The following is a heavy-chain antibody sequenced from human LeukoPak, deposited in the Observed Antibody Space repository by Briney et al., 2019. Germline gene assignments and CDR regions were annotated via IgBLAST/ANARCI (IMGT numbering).Heavy chain of an antibody. CDR3: ARPGFSRSYDILTGYPHPLFDY. CDR2: IWYDGSNK. D-gene: IGHD3-9*01. CDR1: GFTFSSYG. J-gene: IGHJ4*02. V-gene: IGHV3-30*19. Sequence: GESLRLSCAASGFTFSSYGMHWVRQAPGKGLEWVAAIWYDGSNKYYADSVKGRFTISRDNSKNTLYLQMNSLRAEDTAVYYCARPGFSRSYDILTGYPHPLFDYWGQGTLVTVSS.